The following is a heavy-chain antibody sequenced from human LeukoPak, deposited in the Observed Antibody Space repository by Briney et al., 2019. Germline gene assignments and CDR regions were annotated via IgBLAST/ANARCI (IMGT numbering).Heavy chain of an antibody. CDR3: ATEDTAMVTGY. D-gene: IGHD5-18*01. Sequence: SETLSLTCAVSAYSISSGYYWGWIRQPPGKGLEWIGRIYHSGGTYYNSSLKSRVTISVDTSKNQFSLKLSSVTAADTAVYYCATEDTAMVTGYWGERTLVTVSS. J-gene: IGHJ4*02. V-gene: IGHV4-38-2*02. CDR1: AYSISSGYY. CDR2: IYHSGGT.